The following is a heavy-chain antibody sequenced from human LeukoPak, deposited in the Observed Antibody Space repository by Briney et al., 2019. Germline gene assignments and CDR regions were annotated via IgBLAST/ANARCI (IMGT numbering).Heavy chain of an antibody. J-gene: IGHJ4*02. CDR2: ISSNGGST. D-gene: IGHD3-22*01. V-gene: IGHV3-64*01. CDR1: GFTFSSYA. CDR3: ARASKYYYDSSGYYYDY. Sequence: PGGSLRLSCAASGFTFSSYAMHWVRQAPGKGLEYVSAISSNGGSTYYANSVKGRFTISRDNSKNTLYLQMGSLRAEDMAVYYCARASKYYYDSSGYYYDYWGQGTLVTVSS.